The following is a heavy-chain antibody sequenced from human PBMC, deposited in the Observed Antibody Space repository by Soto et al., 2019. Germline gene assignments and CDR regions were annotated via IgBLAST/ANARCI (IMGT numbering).Heavy chain of an antibody. J-gene: IGHJ5*02. V-gene: IGHV4-34*01. CDR3: AMTAGKIGKYNWFDP. CDR1: GGSFSGYY. Sequence: PSETLSLTCAVYGGSFSGYYWSWIRQPPGKGLEWIGEINHSGSTNYNPSLKSRVTISVDTSKNQFSLKLSSVTAADTAVYYCAMTAGKIGKYNWFDPWGQGTLVTVSS. D-gene: IGHD3-10*01. CDR2: INHSGST.